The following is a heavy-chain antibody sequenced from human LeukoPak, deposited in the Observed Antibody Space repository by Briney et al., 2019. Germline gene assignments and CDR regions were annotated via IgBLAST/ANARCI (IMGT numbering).Heavy chain of an antibody. CDR2: VYYSGST. V-gene: IGHV4-39*07. CDR3: ARGFRGDNFDY. J-gene: IGHJ4*02. Sequence: SETLSLTCTVSGGSISTTNYYWGWIRQSPGKGLEWFGCVYYSGSTYYNPSLKSRVTISVDTSKNQFSLKLSSVTAADTAVYFCARGFRGDNFDYWGQGTLVTVSS. CDR1: GGSISTTNYY. D-gene: IGHD7-27*01.